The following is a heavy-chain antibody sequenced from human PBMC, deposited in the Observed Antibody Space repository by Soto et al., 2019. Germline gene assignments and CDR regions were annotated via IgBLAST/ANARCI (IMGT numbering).Heavy chain of an antibody. CDR2: TYYTSKRYN. V-gene: IGHV6-1*01. J-gene: IGHJ4*01. CDR3: ARVSIIGSYSHFDY. CDR1: GDSVSSNSAA. D-gene: IGHD1-26*01. Sequence: PSQTLSLTCVISGDSVSSNSAAWNWIRQSPSRGLEWLARTYYTSKRYNDYAVSVKSRITINADTSKNQFSLQLNSVTPEDTAVYYCARVSIIGSYSHFDYWGQGTLVTVSS.